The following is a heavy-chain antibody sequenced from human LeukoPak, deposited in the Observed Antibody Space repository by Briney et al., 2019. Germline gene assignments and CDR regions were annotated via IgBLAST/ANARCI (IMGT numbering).Heavy chain of an antibody. CDR2: FYYSGSS. CDR3: ASGVAADY. J-gene: IGHJ4*02. D-gene: IGHD3-10*01. Sequence: PSETLSPTCTVSGGSISSSSYPWGWIRQPPGKGLEWIGSFYYSGSSHYNPSLKSRVTISVDTSKNQFSLKLNSVTAADTAVYYCASGVAADYWGQGTLVTVSS. CDR1: GGSISSSSYP. V-gene: IGHV4-39*07.